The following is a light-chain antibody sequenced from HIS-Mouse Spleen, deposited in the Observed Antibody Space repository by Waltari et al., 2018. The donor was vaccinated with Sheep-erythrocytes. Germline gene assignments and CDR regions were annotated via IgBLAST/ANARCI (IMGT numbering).Light chain of an antibody. V-gene: IGLV2-23*01. J-gene: IGLJ3*02. CDR2: EGS. Sequence: QSALTQPASVSGSPGQSFTISCTGTSSDVGRYNLVSWYQQHPGKAPKLMIYEGSKRTSGVSNRFSGSKSGNTASLTISGLQAEDEADYYCCSYAGSSTPWVFGGGTKLTVL. CDR3: CSYAGSSTPWV. CDR1: SSDVGRYNL.